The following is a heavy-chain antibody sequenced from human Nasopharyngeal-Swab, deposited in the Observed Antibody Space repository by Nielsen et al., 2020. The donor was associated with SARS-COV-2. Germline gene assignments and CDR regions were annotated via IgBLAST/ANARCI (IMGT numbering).Heavy chain of an antibody. D-gene: IGHD4-23*01. CDR2: IAYDGSNK. J-gene: IGHJ3*02. CDR3: VRGYGGNSEVDAFDI. Sequence: GGSLRLSCAASTFSFSSHAMHWVRQAQGKGLGWVAVIAYDGSNKYYVDSVRGRFTISRDNSKNTLYLQMNSLRAEDTAVYYCVRGYGGNSEVDAFDIWGQGTMVTVSS. CDR1: TFSFSSHA. V-gene: IGHV3-30*04.